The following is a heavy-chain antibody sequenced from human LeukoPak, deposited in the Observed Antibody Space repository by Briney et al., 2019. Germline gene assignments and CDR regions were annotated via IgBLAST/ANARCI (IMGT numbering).Heavy chain of an antibody. Sequence: SETLSLTCTVSGASVSSGSYYWSWIRQPPGKGLEWIGYIYYSGSTNYNPSLKSRVTISVDTSKNQFSLELSSVTAADTAVYYCARSNYYDSSGYGSVGAFDIWGQGTMVTVSS. D-gene: IGHD3-22*01. CDR1: GASVSSGSYY. CDR3: ARSNYYDSSGYGSVGAFDI. CDR2: IYYSGST. V-gene: IGHV4-61*01. J-gene: IGHJ3*02.